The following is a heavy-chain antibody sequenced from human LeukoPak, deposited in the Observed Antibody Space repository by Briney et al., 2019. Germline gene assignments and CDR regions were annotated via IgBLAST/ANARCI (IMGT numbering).Heavy chain of an antibody. Sequence: SETLSLTCTVSGGSMSSYYWSWIRQPPGKGLEWIGYIHTSGSTNYNPSLKSRVTISVDTSRNQFSLNLSSVTAADTAVYYCARRRTLGVSGGCCWFASWGQGTLVTVSS. CDR2: IHTSGST. CDR1: GGSMSSYY. V-gene: IGHV4-4*09. J-gene: IGHJ5*01. CDR3: ARRRTLGVSGGCCWFAS. D-gene: IGHD3-16*01.